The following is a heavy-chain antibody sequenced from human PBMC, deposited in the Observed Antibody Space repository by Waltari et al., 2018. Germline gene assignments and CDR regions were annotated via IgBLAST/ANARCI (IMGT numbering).Heavy chain of an antibody. V-gene: IGHV4-38-2*01. CDR3: ANRLQLHRDAFDI. J-gene: IGHJ3*02. CDR1: GYSISSGYY. D-gene: IGHD5-12*01. Sequence: QVQLHESGPGLVKPSETLSLTCAVSGYSISSGYYWGWIRQPPGKGLEWIGSIYHSGSTYYNPSLKSRVTISVDTSKNQFSLKLSSVTAADTAVYYCANRLQLHRDAFDIWGQGTMVTVSS. CDR2: IYHSGST.